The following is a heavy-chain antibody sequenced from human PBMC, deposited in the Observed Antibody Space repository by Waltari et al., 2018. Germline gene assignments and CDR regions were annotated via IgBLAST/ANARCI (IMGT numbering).Heavy chain of an antibody. CDR2: INTDTGNP. Sequence: QVQLVQSGSELKKPGASVKVSCKAIGSTFPTYAINWVRKAPGQGLEVMGWINTDTGNPTYAQGFTGRFVFSLDTSISTAYLQINSLKAEDTAIYYCAREVVPTSTIVVNWFDPWGQGTLVSVSS. CDR3: AREVVPTSTIVVNWFDP. V-gene: IGHV7-4-1*02. D-gene: IGHD2-21*01. CDR1: GSTFPTYA. J-gene: IGHJ5*02.